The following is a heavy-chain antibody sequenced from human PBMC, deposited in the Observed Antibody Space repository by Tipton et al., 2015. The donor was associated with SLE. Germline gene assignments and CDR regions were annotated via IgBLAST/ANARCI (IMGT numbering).Heavy chain of an antibody. V-gene: IGHV3-15*01. Sequence: SLRLSCAASGFPFSNAWMSWVRQAPGKGLEWVGRIKSKTDGGTTDYAAPVKGRFTISRDDSKNTLYLQMNSLRAEDTAVYYCARFAGSAEYWGQGTLVTVSS. CDR3: ARFAGSAEY. CDR2: IKSKTDGGTT. D-gene: IGHD6-25*01. CDR1: GFPFSNAW. J-gene: IGHJ4*02.